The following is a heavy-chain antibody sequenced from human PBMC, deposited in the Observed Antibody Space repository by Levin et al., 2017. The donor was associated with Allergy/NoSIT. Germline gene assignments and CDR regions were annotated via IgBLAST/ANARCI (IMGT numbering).Heavy chain of an antibody. V-gene: IGHV3-15*01. Sequence: GGSLRLSCAASGFTFTNAWMIWVRQAPGKGLEWVGRIKSKTEGGTTDYAAPVKGRFTISRDDSKNTLYLLLNSLKTEDTALYYCTTDDVHGLVMGYWGQGTLVTVSS. D-gene: IGHD3-22*01. CDR1: GFTFTNAW. CDR3: TTDDVHGLVMGY. J-gene: IGHJ4*02. CDR2: IKSKTEGGTT.